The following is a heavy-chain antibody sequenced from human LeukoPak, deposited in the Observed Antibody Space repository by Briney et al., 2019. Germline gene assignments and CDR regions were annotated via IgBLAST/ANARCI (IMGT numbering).Heavy chain of an antibody. CDR3: ARLSDGYGSGSFIDY. J-gene: IGHJ4*02. CDR2: INPSGGST. D-gene: IGHD3-10*01. Sequence: ASVKVSCKASGYTFTSYYMHWVRQAPGQGLEWMGIINPSGGSTSYAQKFQGRVTMTRDTSTSTAYMELRSLRSDDTAVYYCARLSDGYGSGSFIDYWGQGTLVTVSS. V-gene: IGHV1-46*01. CDR1: GYTFTSYY.